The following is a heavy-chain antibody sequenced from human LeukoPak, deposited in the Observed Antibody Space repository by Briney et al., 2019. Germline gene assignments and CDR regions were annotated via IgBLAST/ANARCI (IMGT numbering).Heavy chain of an antibody. J-gene: IGHJ6*03. CDR1: GGSISSYY. D-gene: IGHD3-10*01. Sequence: SETLSLTCTVSGGSISSYYWSWIRQPPGKGLEWIGYIYYSGSTNYNPSLKSRVTISVDTSKNQFSLKLSSVTAADTAVYYCARGASGSLPYYYYYMDVWGKETTVTVSS. CDR2: IYYSGST. CDR3: ARGASGSLPYYYYYMDV. V-gene: IGHV4-59*01.